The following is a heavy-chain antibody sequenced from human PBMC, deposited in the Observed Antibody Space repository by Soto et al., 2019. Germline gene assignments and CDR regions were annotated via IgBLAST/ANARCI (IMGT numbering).Heavy chain of an antibody. CDR1: GFTFSSYA. D-gene: IGHD3-10*01. CDR2: ISYDGSNK. CDR3: ARDFGVIDY. J-gene: IGHJ4*02. V-gene: IGHV3-30-3*01. Sequence: QVQLVESGGGVVQPGRSLRLSCAASGFTFSSYAMHWVRQAPGKGLEWVAVISYDGSNKYYADSVKGRFTISRDNSKNTLYLQMNSLRAEDTAVYYCARDFGVIDYWGQGTLVTVSS.